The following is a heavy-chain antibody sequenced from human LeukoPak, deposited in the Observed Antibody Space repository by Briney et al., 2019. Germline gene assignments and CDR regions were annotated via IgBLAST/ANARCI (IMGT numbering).Heavy chain of an antibody. D-gene: IGHD3-10*01. J-gene: IGHJ4*02. CDR2: ISYDGSNK. Sequence: GRSLRLSCAASGFTFSSYAMHWVRQAPGKGLEWVAVISYDGSNKYYADSVKGRFTISRDNSKNTLYLQTNSLRAEDTAVYYCARDTMVRGVYYFDYWGQGTLVTVSS. CDR3: ARDTMVRGVYYFDY. V-gene: IGHV3-30-3*01. CDR1: GFTFSSYA.